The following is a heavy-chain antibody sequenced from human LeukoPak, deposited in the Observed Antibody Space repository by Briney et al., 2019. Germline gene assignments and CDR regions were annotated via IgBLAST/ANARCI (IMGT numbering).Heavy chain of an antibody. D-gene: IGHD2-15*01. CDR3: AKMGSGQKNGLSVWFDP. CDR1: GGSISSSSYY. V-gene: IGHV4-39*07. Sequence: SETLSLTCTVSGGSISSSSYYWGWIRQPPGKGLEWIGSIYYSGSTYYNPSLKSRVTISVDTSKNQFSLKLSSVTAADTAVYYCAKMGSGQKNGLSVWFDPWGQGTLVTVSS. CDR2: IYYSGST. J-gene: IGHJ5*02.